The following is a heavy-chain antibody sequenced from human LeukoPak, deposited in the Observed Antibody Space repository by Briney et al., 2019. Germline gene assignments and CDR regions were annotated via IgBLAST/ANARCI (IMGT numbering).Heavy chain of an antibody. V-gene: IGHV1-58*02. CDR2: IVVGSGNT. CDR1: GFTFTSSA. CDR3: ATILTGYYFPDY. D-gene: IGHD3-9*01. J-gene: IGHJ4*02. Sequence: SVKVSCKASGFTFTSSAMQWVRQARGQRLEWIGWIVVGSGNTNYAQKFQERVTITRDMSTSTAYMELSSLRSEDTAGYYCATILTGYYFPDYWGQGTLVTVSS.